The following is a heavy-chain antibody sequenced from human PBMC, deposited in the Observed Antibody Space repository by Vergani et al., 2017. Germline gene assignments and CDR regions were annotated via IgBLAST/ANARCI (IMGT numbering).Heavy chain of an antibody. Sequence: QVQLQESGPGLVKPSGTLSLTFAVSGGAIRRSNWWSWVRQPPGKGLEWIGEIYHSGSTNENPFLKSRVTMSVDKSKNLFSLKLSSVTAADTAVYYCARFLTGTTIYYYYGMDGWGQGTTVTVS. CDR2: IYHSGST. D-gene: IGHD1-20*01. CDR1: GGAIRRSNW. CDR3: ARFLTGTTIYYYYGMDG. J-gene: IGHJ6*02. V-gene: IGHV4-4*02.